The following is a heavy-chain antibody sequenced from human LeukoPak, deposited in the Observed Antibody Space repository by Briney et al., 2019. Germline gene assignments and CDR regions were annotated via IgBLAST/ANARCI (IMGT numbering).Heavy chain of an antibody. CDR1: GFTFSSYG. CDR2: IWHDGSKK. CDR3: AREAIFGVVDYFDY. D-gene: IGHD3-3*01. Sequence: PGGSLRLSCAASGFTFSSYGMHWVRQAPGKGLEWVALIWHDGSKKYYADSVKGRFTISRDNSKNTLYLQMNSLRAEDTAVYYCAREAIFGVVDYFDYWGQGTLVTASS. J-gene: IGHJ4*02. V-gene: IGHV3-33*01.